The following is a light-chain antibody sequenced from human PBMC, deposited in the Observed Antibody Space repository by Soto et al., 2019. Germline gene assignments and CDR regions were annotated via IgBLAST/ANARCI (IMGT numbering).Light chain of an antibody. CDR2: DVT. Sequence: QSARTQPASVSGSPGQSITISCTGTSSDVGGYNYVSWYQQHPGKAPKLMICDVTNRPSGVSNRFSGSKSGYTASLTISGLQAEDEADYYCSSYTSSSTYVFGTGTRSPS. J-gene: IGLJ1*01. CDR3: SSYTSSSTYV. CDR1: SSDVGGYNY. V-gene: IGLV2-14*03.